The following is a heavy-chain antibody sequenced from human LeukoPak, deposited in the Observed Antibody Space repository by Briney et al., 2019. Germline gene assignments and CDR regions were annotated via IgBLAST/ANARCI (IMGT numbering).Heavy chain of an antibody. CDR1: GYTFTSYG. CDR2: ISAYNGNT. CDR3: AAIRFLEWLDPYYYYGMDV. Sequence: ASVKVSCKASGYTFTSYGISWVRQAPGQGLEWMGWISAYNGNTNYAQKLQGRLTMTTDTSTSTAYMELRSLRSDDTAVYYCAAIRFLEWLDPYYYYGMDVWGQGTTVTVFS. J-gene: IGHJ6*02. V-gene: IGHV1-18*01. D-gene: IGHD3-3*01.